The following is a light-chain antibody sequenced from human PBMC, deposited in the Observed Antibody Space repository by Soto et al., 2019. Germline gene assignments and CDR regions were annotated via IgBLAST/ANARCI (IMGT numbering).Light chain of an antibody. Sequence: XSALTQPASVSGSPGQSIAISCTGTGSDVGGYRYVSWYQQHPGKAPKLIIYDVSNRPSGVSDRFSGSKSGNTASLTISGLQSEDEADYYCDSYTSSSSYVFGTGTKVTVL. V-gene: IGLV2-14*01. J-gene: IGLJ1*01. CDR2: DVS. CDR3: DSYTSSSSYV. CDR1: GSDVGGYRY.